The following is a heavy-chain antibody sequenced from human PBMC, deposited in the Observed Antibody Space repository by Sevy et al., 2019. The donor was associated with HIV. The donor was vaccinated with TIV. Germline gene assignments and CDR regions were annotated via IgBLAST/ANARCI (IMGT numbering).Heavy chain of an antibody. CDR2: ISSSGGTT. CDR1: GFTFTTYA. CDR3: AKGHEATADYIDYVPNGFDI. J-gene: IGHJ3*02. Sequence: GGSLRLSCTASGFTFTTYAMSWVRQAPGKGLEWVSSISSSGGTTYYADSVKGRFTISRDNSKNTLYLQMNSLRAEDTAIYYCAKGHEATADYIDYVPNGFDIWGPGTKVTVSS. D-gene: IGHD4-17*01. V-gene: IGHV3-23*01.